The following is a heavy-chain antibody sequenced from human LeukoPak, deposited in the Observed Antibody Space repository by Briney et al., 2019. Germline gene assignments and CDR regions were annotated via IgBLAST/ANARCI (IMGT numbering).Heavy chain of an antibody. D-gene: IGHD3-10*01. V-gene: IGHV3-74*01. J-gene: IGHJ6*02. CDR3: ARNMVRGVIGPLDV. Sequence: GGSLRLSCAASGFNFRKYWMPWVRQVPGKGLVWVSEINPDGDYSGHSNSVRGRFTISRDNAKNTLYLQMTSLSAEDTAVYYCARNMVRGVIGPLDVWGQGTTVTVSS. CDR1: GFNFRKYW. CDR2: INPDGDYS.